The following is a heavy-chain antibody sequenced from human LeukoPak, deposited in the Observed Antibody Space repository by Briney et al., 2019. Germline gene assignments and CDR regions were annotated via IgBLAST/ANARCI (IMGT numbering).Heavy chain of an antibody. V-gene: IGHV4-59*12. Sequence: PSETLSLTCTVSGGSISSYYWSWIRQPPGKGLEWIGSIYYSGSTYYNPSLKSRVTISVDTSKNQFSLKLSSVTAADTAVYYCARTYYDFWSGSPGGWFDPWGQGTLVTVSS. CDR1: GGSISSYY. CDR3: ARTYYDFWSGSPGGWFDP. J-gene: IGHJ5*02. CDR2: IYYSGST. D-gene: IGHD3-3*01.